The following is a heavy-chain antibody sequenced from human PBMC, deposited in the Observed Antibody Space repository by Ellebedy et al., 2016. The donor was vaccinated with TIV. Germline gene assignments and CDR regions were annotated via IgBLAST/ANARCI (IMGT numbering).Heavy chain of an antibody. D-gene: IGHD2-15*01. V-gene: IGHV4-59*12. J-gene: IGHJ6*02. CDR1: GGSISSYY. Sequence: SETLSLTXTVSGGSISSYYWSWIRQPPGKGLEWIGYIYYSGSTNYNPSLKSRVTISVDTSKNQFSLKLSSVTAADTAVYYCARDVVVAARRILVLMDVWGQGTTVTVSS. CDR3: ARDVVVAARRILVLMDV. CDR2: IYYSGST.